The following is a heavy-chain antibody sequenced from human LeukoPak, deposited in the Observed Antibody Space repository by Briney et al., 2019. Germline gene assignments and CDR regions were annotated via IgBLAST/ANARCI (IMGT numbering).Heavy chain of an antibody. J-gene: IGHJ4*02. D-gene: IGHD6-19*01. CDR2: IYTSGST. CDR3: AGGGQWLDPFDY. V-gene: IGHV4-4*07. Sequence: SETLSLTRTVSGGSISSYYWSWIRQPAGKGLEWIGRIYTSGSTNYNPPLKSRVTMSVDTSENQFSLKLTSVTATDTAVYYCAGGGQWLDPFDYWGQGTLVTVSS. CDR1: GGSISSYY.